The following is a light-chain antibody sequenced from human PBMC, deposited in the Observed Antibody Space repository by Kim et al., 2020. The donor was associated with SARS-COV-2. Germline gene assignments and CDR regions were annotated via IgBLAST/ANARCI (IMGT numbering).Light chain of an antibody. CDR2: AAS. V-gene: IGKV1-39*01. Sequence: DIQMTQSPSSLSASVGGRVTITCRASQTIRTYLNWYQQKPGKAPKLLIFAASSLQSGVPSLFSGSGSGTDFTLTISSLQPEDFATYYCQQMYSAPFTFGPGTKVDIK. J-gene: IGKJ3*01. CDR3: QQMYSAPFT. CDR1: QTIRTY.